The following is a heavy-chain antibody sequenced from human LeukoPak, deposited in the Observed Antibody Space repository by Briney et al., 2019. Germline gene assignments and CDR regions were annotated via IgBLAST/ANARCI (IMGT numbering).Heavy chain of an antibody. V-gene: IGHV3-23*01. D-gene: IGHD6-19*01. Sequence: GGSLRLSCAASGSTFSSYAMSWVRQAPGKGLEWVSAISGSGGSTYYADSVKGRFTISRDNSKNTLYLQMNSLRAEDTAVYYCTSSGWYSEYYFDYWGQGTLVTVSS. CDR3: TSSGWYSEYYFDY. CDR1: GSTFSSYA. CDR2: ISGSGGST. J-gene: IGHJ4*02.